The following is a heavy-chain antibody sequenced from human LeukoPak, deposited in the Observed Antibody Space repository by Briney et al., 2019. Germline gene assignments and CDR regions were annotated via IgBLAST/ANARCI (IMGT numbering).Heavy chain of an antibody. CDR1: GFTFSSYA. J-gene: IGHJ6*02. CDR3: ARGNYYYYGMDV. D-gene: IGHD2/OR15-2a*01. V-gene: IGHV3-64*01. CDR2: ISSNGGSP. Sequence: PGGSLRLSCAASGFTFSSYAMHWVRQAPGKGLEYVSAISSNGGSPYYANSVKGRFTISRDNSKNTLYLQMGSLRAEDMAVYYCARGNYYYYGMDVWGQGTTVTVSS.